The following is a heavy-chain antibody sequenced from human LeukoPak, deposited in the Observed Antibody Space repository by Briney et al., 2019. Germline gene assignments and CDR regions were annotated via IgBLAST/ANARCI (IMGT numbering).Heavy chain of an antibody. J-gene: IGHJ4*02. D-gene: IGHD3-3*01. V-gene: IGHV3-30*04. Sequence: GGSLRLSCAASGFTFSSYAMHWARQAPGKGLEWVAVISYDGSNKYYADSVKGRFTISRDNSKNTLYLQMNSLRVEDTAVYYCARSWGGSTIFERTGFDYWGQGTLVTVSS. CDR1: GFTFSSYA. CDR2: ISYDGSNK. CDR3: ARSWGGSTIFERTGFDY.